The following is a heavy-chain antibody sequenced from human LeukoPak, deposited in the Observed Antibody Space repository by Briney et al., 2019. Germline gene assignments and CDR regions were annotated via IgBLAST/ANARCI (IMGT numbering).Heavy chain of an antibody. J-gene: IGHJ5*02. Sequence: PGGSLRLSCAASRFTFSSYAMNWVRQAPGKGLEWVSAISGSGGITYYADSVKGRFTISRDNSKNTLYLQMNSLRVEDTALYYCAKAPYGSGRGWFDPWGQGTLVTVSS. V-gene: IGHV3-23*01. CDR3: AKAPYGSGRGWFDP. CDR1: RFTFSSYA. CDR2: ISGSGGIT. D-gene: IGHD3-10*01.